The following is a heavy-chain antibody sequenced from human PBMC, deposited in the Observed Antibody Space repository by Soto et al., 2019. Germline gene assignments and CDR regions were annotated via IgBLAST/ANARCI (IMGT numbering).Heavy chain of an antibody. Sequence: LRLSCAASGFTFSSYWMSWVRQAPGKGLEWVANIKQDGSEKYYVDSVKGRFTISRDNAKNSLYLQMNSLRAEDTAVYYCARDSSSSWSSGAFDIWGQGTMVTVSS. J-gene: IGHJ3*02. D-gene: IGHD6-13*01. CDR3: ARDSSSSWSSGAFDI. V-gene: IGHV3-7*03. CDR1: GFTFSSYW. CDR2: IKQDGSEK.